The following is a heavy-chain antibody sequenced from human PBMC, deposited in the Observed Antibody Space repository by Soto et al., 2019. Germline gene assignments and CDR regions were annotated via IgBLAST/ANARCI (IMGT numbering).Heavy chain of an antibody. J-gene: IGHJ4*02. CDR1: GFTFSSYA. CDR2: ISGSGGST. Sequence: EVQLLESGGGLVQPGGSLRLSCAASGFTFSSYAMSWVRQAPGKGLEWVSAISGSGGSTYYADSVKGRFTISRDNSKNTLYLQMNSLRAEDTAVDYCARILYPEYYLGYWGQGTLVTVSS. D-gene: IGHD2-8*01. CDR3: ARILYPEYYLGY. V-gene: IGHV3-23*01.